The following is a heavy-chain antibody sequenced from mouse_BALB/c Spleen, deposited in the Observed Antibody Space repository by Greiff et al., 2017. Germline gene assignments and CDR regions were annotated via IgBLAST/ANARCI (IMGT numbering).Heavy chain of an antibody. V-gene: IGHV1S41*01. CDR2: IAPGSGST. CDR3: ANNYYYAMDY. Sequence: DLVKPGASVKLSCKASGYTFTSYWINWIKQRPGQGLEWIGRIAPGSGSTYYNEMFNGKATLTVDTSSSTAYIQLSSLSSEDSAVYFCANNYYYAMDYWGQGTSVTVSA. J-gene: IGHJ4*01. CDR1: GYTFTSYW.